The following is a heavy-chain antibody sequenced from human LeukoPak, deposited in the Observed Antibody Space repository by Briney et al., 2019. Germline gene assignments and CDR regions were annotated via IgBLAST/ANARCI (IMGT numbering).Heavy chain of an antibody. CDR2: INHSGST. D-gene: IGHD1-1*01. J-gene: IGHJ4*02. CDR3: ARGQLELGERY. CDR1: GGSFSGYY. V-gene: IGHV4-34*01. Sequence: SETLSLTCAVYGGSFSGYYWSWIRQPPGKGLEWIGEINHSGSTNCNPSLKSRVTISVDTSKNQFSLKLSSVTAADTAVYYCARGQLELGERYWGQGTLVTVSS.